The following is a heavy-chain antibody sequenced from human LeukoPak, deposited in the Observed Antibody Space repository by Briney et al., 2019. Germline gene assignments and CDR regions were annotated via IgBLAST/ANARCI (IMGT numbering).Heavy chain of an antibody. CDR2: IYSGGST. CDR1: GFTVSSNY. V-gene: IGHV3-53*01. CDR3: ARGTSGYDHYYYYMDV. Sequence: PGGSLRLSCAASGFTVSSNYMSWVRQAPGKGLEWVSVIYSGGSTYYADSVKGRFTISRDNSKNTLYLQMNSLRAEDTAVYYCARGTSGYDHYYYYMDVWGKGTTVTVSS. J-gene: IGHJ6*03. D-gene: IGHD3-3*01.